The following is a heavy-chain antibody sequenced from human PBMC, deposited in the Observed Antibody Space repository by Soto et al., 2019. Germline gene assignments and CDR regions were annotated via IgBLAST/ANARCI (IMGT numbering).Heavy chain of an antibody. V-gene: IGHV4-59*01. CDR2: VYYTGST. CDR3: ARSVAVPGAHIDY. D-gene: IGHD6-19*01. CDR1: GGSISGSY. Sequence: SETLSLTCSVSGGSISGSYWSWIRQSPGKGLEWLGYVYYTGSTNYSPSLRSRVSISVDTSKNEFSLRLSSVTVADTAVYFCARSVAVPGAHIDYWGQGTQVTVSS. J-gene: IGHJ4*02.